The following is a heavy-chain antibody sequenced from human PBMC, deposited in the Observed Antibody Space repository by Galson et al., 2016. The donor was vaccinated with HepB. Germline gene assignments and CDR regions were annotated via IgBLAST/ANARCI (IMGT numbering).Heavy chain of an antibody. CDR3: VKGWSAPDS. V-gene: IGHV3-23*01. J-gene: IGHJ4*02. Sequence: SLRLSCAASGFTFSTSAMSWVRQAPGQGLEWVSALSSTSHSTYYTDSVKGRFTISRDNANNTLFLQMDSPKIDDTAVYYCVKGWSAPDSWGQGTLVTVSS. CDR2: LSSTSHST. D-gene: IGHD3-3*01. CDR1: GFTFSTSA.